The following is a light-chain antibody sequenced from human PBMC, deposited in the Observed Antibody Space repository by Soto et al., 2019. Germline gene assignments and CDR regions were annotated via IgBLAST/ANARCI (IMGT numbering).Light chain of an antibody. CDR2: KAS. Sequence: DIQMTQSPSTLSASVGDRVTIACRASQSIISWLAWYQQKPGKETKLLIYKASGLESGVASRFSGSGSGTEFTLTIISMQPHDFATSYCHQYNNYSPLTFGGGTKVDIK. J-gene: IGKJ4*01. CDR1: QSIISW. CDR3: HQYNNYSPLT. V-gene: IGKV1-5*03.